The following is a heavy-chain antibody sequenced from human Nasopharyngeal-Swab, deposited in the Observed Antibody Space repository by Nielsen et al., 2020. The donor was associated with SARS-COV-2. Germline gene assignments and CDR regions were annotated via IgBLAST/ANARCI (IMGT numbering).Heavy chain of an antibody. J-gene: IGHJ4*02. D-gene: IGHD3-10*01. CDR3: AKDIAMVRGVISFPYFDY. CDR2: INGSGGST. V-gene: IGHV3-23*01. Sequence: VRQAPGKGLEWVSAINGSGGSTYYADSVKGRFTISRDNSKNTLYLQMNSLRAEDTAVYYCAKDIAMVRGVISFPYFDYWGQGTLVTVSS.